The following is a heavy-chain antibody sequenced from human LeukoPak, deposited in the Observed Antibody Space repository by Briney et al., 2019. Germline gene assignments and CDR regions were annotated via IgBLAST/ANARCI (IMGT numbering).Heavy chain of an antibody. CDR1: GGSISSGDYY. CDR2: IYYSGST. CDR3: ARGGDGYNSGVGC. V-gene: IGHV4-30-4*01. J-gene: IGHJ4*02. D-gene: IGHD5-24*01. Sequence: SQTLSLTCTVSGGSISSGDYYWSWIRQPPGKGLEWIGYIYYSGSTYYNPSLKSRVTISVDTSKNQFSLKLSSVTAADTAVYYCARGGDGYNSGVGCWGQGTLVTVSS.